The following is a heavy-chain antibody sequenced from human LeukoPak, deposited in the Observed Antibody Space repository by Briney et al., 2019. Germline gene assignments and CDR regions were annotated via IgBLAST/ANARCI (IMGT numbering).Heavy chain of an antibody. V-gene: IGHV3-21*01. J-gene: IGHJ4*02. CDR1: GFTFNTYN. D-gene: IGHD3-10*01. CDR3: ARTRLWFGELEDY. CDR2: ITSSSSYI. Sequence: GGSLRLSCVASGFTFNTYNMNWVRQAPGKGLEWVSSITSSSSYIYYADSVKGRFTISRDNSKNTLYLQMNSLRAEDTAVYYCARTRLWFGELEDYWGQGTLVTVSS.